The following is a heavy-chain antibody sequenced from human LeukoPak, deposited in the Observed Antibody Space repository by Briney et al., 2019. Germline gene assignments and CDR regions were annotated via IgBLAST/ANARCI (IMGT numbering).Heavy chain of an antibody. CDR2: IYYSGRT. V-gene: IGHV4-59*01. Sequence: SETLSLTCTVSGGSITSYYWSWIRQPPGKGLEHIGYIYYSGRTNYNPSLKSRVTMSVDASKNQFSLNLISVTAADTAVYYCARGPTRYYFDYWGQGTLVTVSS. CDR3: ARGPTRYYFDY. J-gene: IGHJ4*02. CDR1: GGSITSYY. D-gene: IGHD4-17*01.